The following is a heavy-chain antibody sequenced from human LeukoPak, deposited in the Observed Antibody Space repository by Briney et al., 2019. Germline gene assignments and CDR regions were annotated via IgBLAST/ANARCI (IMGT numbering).Heavy chain of an antibody. J-gene: IGHJ4*02. CDR2: IKQDGSET. CDR3: AKDPSGTNDY. V-gene: IGHV3-7*01. Sequence: GGSLRLSCAASGFTFSNYWLTWVRQAPGQGLEWVSNIKQDGSETHYVDSVKSRFTISRDNAKNSLYLKMNSLRAEDTAVYYCAKDPSGTNDYWGQGTLVTVSS. CDR1: GFTFSNYW. D-gene: IGHD1-26*01.